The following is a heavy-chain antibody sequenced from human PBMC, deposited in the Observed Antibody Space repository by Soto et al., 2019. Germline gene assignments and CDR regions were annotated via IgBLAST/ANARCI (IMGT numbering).Heavy chain of an antibody. CDR1: GGSISSGGYY. Sequence: QVQLQESGPGLVKPSQTLSLTCTVSGGSISSGGYYWSWIRQHPGKGLEWIGYIYSSGSTFYNPSPKSRVTTSVDTSKNQFSLNLNSVTAADTAVYYCARVLWSTVSPTRDSWFAPWGQGALVTVSS. V-gene: IGHV4-31*03. CDR3: ARVLWSTVSPTRDSWFAP. J-gene: IGHJ5*02. CDR2: IYSSGST. D-gene: IGHD4-17*01.